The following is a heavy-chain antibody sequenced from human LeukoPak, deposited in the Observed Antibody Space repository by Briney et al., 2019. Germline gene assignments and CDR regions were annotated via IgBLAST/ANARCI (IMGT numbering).Heavy chain of an antibody. D-gene: IGHD3-10*01. CDR3: AKGGLFGSGSYTLGY. J-gene: IGHJ4*02. CDR2: ISAYNGNT. Sequence: ASVKVSCKASGYTFTSYGISWVRQAPGQGLEWMGWISAYNGNTNYAQKLQGRVTMTTDTSTSTAYMELRSLRAEDTAVYYCAKGGLFGSGSYTLGYWGQGTLVTVSS. CDR1: GYTFTSYG. V-gene: IGHV1-18*01.